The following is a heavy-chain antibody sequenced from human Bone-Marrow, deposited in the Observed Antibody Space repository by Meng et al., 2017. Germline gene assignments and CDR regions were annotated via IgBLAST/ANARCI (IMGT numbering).Heavy chain of an antibody. CDR3: ASWIYSCGWQ. CDR2: IYHGGDT. D-gene: IGHD6-19*01. J-gene: IGHJ4*02. CDR1: GGSISSIDW. V-gene: IGHV4/OR15-8*02. Sequence: VQLQESGPGLVKPSGTLSFPFVVSGGSISSIDWWSWVRQPPGKGLEWIGEIYHGGDTNYNPSLKSRVTIAIDKSKNQFSLKLSSVTAADTAVYYCASWIYSCGWQWGQGALVTVSS.